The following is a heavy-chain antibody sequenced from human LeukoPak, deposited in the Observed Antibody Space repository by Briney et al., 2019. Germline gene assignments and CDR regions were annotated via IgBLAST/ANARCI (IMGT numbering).Heavy chain of an antibody. D-gene: IGHD6-6*01. J-gene: IGHJ6*03. CDR2: IYTSGST. CDR1: GGPISSGSYY. V-gene: IGHV4-61*02. CDR3: AGAGGIAALYYFYYMDV. Sequence: PSETLSLTCTVSGGPISSGSYYWSWIRQPAGKGLEWIGRIYTSGSTNYNPSLKSRVTISVDTSKNQFSLKLSSVTAADTAVYYCAGAGGIAALYYFYYMDVWGKGTPVTVSS.